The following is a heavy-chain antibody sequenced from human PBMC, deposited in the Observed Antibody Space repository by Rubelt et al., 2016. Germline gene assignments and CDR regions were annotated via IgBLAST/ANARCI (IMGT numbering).Heavy chain of an antibody. CDR2: IYYSGSA. CDR3: ARFGCSGYYPGALDF. CDR1: GGSISSGGYY. J-gene: IGHJ3*01. D-gene: IGHD3-22*01. Sequence: QVQLQESGPGLVKPSQTLSLTCTVSGGSISSGGYYWSWIRQHPGKGLERIGYIYYSGSAYYNPSLKSRVTISVDSSKNPLSTKLSSVTAAGAAVCYCARFGCSGYYPGALDFWGQGTMVTVSS. V-gene: IGHV4-31*03.